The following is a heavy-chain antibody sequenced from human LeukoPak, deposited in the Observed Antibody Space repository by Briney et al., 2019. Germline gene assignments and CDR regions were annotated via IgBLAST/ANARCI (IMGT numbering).Heavy chain of an antibody. V-gene: IGHV3-21*01. CDR2: ISTIGSYI. CDR3: ARDLDDGVCSGGSCYSAIGFDY. D-gene: IGHD2-15*01. CDR1: GFTFSSYS. J-gene: IGHJ4*02. Sequence: PAGSLRLSCAASGFTFSSYSMNWVRQAPGKGLEWVSSISTIGSYIYYADSVKGRFTISRDNAKNSLYLQMNSLRAEDTAVYYCARDLDDGVCSGGSCYSAIGFDYWGQGTLVTVSS.